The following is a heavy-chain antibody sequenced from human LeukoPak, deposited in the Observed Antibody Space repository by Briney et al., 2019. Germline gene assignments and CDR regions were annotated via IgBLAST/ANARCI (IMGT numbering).Heavy chain of an antibody. V-gene: IGHV3-23*01. CDR3: AKYLSVKGPPYALEV. J-gene: IGHJ6*02. Sequence: GGSLRLSCAASEFTFRSYAMQWVRQAPGKGPEWVSGISGSGDSTYYADSVKGRFTISRDNSKNTLYLQMNSLRVEDTAVYYCAKYLSVKGPPYALEVWGQGTTVTVSS. CDR2: ISGSGDST. CDR1: EFTFRSYA.